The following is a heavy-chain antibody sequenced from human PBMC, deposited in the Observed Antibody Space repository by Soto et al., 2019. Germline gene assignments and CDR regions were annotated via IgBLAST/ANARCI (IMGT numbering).Heavy chain of an antibody. CDR3: ARVNSPSYYYSGMDV. D-gene: IGHD1-20*01. J-gene: IGHJ6*02. CDR2: IYYSGST. Sequence: SETLSLTCTVSGGSISSGGYYWSWIRQHPGKGLEWIGYIYYSGSTYYNPSLKSRVTISVDTSKNQFSLKLSSVTAADTAVYYCARVNSPSYYYSGMDVWGQGTTVTGSS. V-gene: IGHV4-31*03. CDR1: GGSISSGGYY.